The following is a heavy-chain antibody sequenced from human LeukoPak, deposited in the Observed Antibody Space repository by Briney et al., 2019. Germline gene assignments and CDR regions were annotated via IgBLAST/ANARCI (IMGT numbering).Heavy chain of an antibody. CDR3: STERDDYNNLYFDY. CDR2: IKSKTDGGTT. V-gene: IGHV3-15*01. CDR1: GFTFSNAW. D-gene: IGHD5-24*01. J-gene: IGHJ4*02. Sequence: GGSLRLSCAASGFTFSNAWMSWVRQAPGKGLEWVGRIKSKTDGGTTDYAAPVKGRFTISRDESKNTLSLQMNSLKTDDTAVYYCSTERDDYNNLYFDYWGQGTLVTVSS.